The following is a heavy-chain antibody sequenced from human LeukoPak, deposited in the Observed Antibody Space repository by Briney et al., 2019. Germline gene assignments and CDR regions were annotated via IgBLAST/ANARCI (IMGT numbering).Heavy chain of an antibody. CDR2: MYYTGST. Sequence: SETLSLTCTVSGVSVSSGSSYWSGVRQPPGKGLEWIGYMYYTGSTNYNPSLKSRVTISINTSTNQFSLKLSSVTAADRAVYYCARLRFGDYPYYFDYWGQGTLVTVSS. J-gene: IGHJ4*02. D-gene: IGHD3-10*01. CDR1: GVSVSSGSSY. CDR3: ARLRFGDYPYYFDY. V-gene: IGHV4-61*01.